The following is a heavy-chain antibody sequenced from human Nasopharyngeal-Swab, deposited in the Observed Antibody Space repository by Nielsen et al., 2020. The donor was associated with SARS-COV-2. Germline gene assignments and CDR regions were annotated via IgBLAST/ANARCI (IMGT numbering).Heavy chain of an antibody. D-gene: IGHD1-26*01. CDR2: INAGNGNT. V-gene: IGHV1-3*01. J-gene: IGHJ3*02. CDR1: GYTFTSYA. CDR3: ARAWELLPPGAFDI. Sequence: ASVKVSCKASGYTFTSYAMHWVRQAPGQRLEWMGWINAGNGNTKYSQKFQGRVTITRDTSASTAYMELSSLRSEDTAVYYCARAWELLPPGAFDIWGQGTMVTVSS.